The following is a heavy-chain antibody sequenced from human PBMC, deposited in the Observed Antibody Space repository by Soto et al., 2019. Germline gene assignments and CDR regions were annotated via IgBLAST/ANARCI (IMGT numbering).Heavy chain of an antibody. V-gene: IGHV1-24*01. D-gene: IGHD6-13*01. J-gene: IGHJ5*02. CDR2: FDPEDGET. CDR1: GYTLTELS. CDR3: AATSSWYNWFDP. Sequence: GASVKVSFKVSGYTLTELSMHWVRQAPGKGLEWMGGFDPEDGETIYAQKFQGRVTMTEDTSTDTAYMELSSLRSEDTAVYYCAATSSWYNWFDPWGQGTLVTVSS.